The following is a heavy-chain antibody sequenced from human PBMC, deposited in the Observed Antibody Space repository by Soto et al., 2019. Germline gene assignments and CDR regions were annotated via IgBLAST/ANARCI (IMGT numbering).Heavy chain of an antibody. Sequence: EVQLVESGGGLVKPGGSLRLSCTVSGFTFNSYTMNWVRQAPGKGLEWVSSISSSSIYMYYADSVKGRFTISRDNAKNSMSLHLNSLRAEDTAVYYCARGSDGSFDIWGQGTMVAVSS. J-gene: IGHJ3*02. V-gene: IGHV3-21*01. CDR3: ARGSDGSFDI. CDR1: GFTFNSYT. D-gene: IGHD5-12*01. CDR2: ISSSSIYM.